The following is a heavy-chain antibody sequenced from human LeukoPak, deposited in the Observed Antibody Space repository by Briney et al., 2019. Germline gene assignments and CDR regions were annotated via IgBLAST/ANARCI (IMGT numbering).Heavy chain of an antibody. CDR1: GGTFSSYA. CDR3: ARGGYCSGGSCGVIYYYMDV. D-gene: IGHD2-15*01. CDR2: IIPIFGTA. V-gene: IGHV1-69*13. J-gene: IGHJ6*03. Sequence: SVKVSCKASGGTFSSYAISWVRQAPGQGLEWMGGIIPIFGTANYAQKFPGRVTITADESTSTAYMELSSLRSEDTAVYYCARGGYCSGGSCGVIYYYMDVWGKGTTVTVSS.